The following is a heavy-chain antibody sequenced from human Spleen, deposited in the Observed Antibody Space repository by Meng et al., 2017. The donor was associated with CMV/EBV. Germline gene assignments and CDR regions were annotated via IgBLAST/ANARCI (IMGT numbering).Heavy chain of an antibody. CDR3: AHITSRSSDWYYDL. Sequence: GFSRSTSGVGGSWISRTTGKALGWLAHIYWDDDKRYGPSLKSRLTITKDTSKNQVVLKMTNMDPVDTATYYCAHITSRSSDWYYDLWGRGTLVAVSS. CDR2: IYWDDDK. CDR1: GFSRSTSGVG. D-gene: IGHD6-6*01. V-gene: IGHV2-5*05. J-gene: IGHJ2*01.